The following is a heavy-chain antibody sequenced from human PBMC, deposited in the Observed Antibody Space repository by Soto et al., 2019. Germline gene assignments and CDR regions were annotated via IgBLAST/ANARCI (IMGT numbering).Heavy chain of an antibody. V-gene: IGHV1-3*01. Sequence: ASVKVSCKASGYTFTSYAMHWVRQAPGQRLEWMGWINAGNGNTKYSQKFQGRVTITRDTSASTAYMELSSLRSEDTAVYYCASSGWYTGWFDSWGQGTLVPVSS. J-gene: IGHJ5*01. CDR1: GYTFTSYA. D-gene: IGHD6-19*01. CDR2: INAGNGNT. CDR3: ASSGWYTGWFDS.